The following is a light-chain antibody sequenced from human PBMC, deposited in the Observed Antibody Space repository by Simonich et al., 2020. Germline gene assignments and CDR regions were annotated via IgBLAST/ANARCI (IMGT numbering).Light chain of an antibody. CDR1: SSDVGGYNY. Sequence: QSALTQPASVSGSPGQSITISCTGTSSDVGGYNYVSWYQQHPGKAHKLMIYDVRNRPSGVSERFSGSKSGNTASLTISGLQAEDEADYYCSSYTSSSTWVFGGGTKLTVL. CDR3: SSYTSSSTWV. CDR2: DVR. J-gene: IGLJ3*02. V-gene: IGLV2-14*03.